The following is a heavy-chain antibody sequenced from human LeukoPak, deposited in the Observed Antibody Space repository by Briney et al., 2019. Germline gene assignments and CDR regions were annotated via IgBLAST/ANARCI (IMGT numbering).Heavy chain of an antibody. Sequence: PSETLSLTRTVSGGSISSGGYYWSWIRQHPGKGLEWIGYIYYSGSTYYNPSLKSRVTISVETSKNQFSLKLSSGTAADTAVYYCARSGSVSYNYFDYGGQGTLVTVSS. J-gene: IGHJ4*02. CDR2: IYYSGST. CDR3: ARSGSVSYNYFDY. V-gene: IGHV4-31*03. CDR1: GGSISSGGYY. D-gene: IGHD3-10*01.